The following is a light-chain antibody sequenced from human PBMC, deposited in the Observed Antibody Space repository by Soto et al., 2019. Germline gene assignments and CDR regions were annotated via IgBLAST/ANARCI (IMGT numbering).Light chain of an antibody. V-gene: IGKV3-11*01. CDR1: QSVSSY. CDR3: QQRSNWPPFS. Sequence: IVLTQSPATLSLSPGERATLSCRASQSVSSYLVWYQQKPGQAPRLLIYDASTRATGVPARFSGSGSGTDFTLTISSLEPEDFAVYYCQQRSNWPPFSFGPGTKVDIK. J-gene: IGKJ3*01. CDR2: DAS.